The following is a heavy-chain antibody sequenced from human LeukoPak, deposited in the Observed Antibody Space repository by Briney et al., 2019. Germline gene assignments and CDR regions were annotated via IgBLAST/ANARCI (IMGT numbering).Heavy chain of an antibody. CDR3: ARGLRFPDY. CDR2: IYYTGNT. V-gene: IGHV4-61*05. J-gene: IGHJ4*02. CDR1: RGSIRSSLYY. D-gene: IGHD3-3*01. Sequence: WETVSLICSLSRGSIRSSLYYWGWLRAPPGKGLEWIEYIYYTGNTTYHPSLKSRVTISVDTSKNQFSLKLSSVTAAETAVYYCARGLRFPDYWGQGTLVTVSS.